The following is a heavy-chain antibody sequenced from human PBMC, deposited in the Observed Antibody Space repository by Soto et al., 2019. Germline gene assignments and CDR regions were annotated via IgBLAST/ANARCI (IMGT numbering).Heavy chain of an antibody. D-gene: IGHD3-16*02. CDR1: GFTLSSYS. CDR3: ARVSPLKNKYGMDV. J-gene: IGHJ6*02. Sequence: AGSLGLSCAASGFTLSSYSMNWVRKAPGKGLEWVSSISSSSSYIYYADSVKGRFTISGDNAKNSLYLQMNSLRAEDTAVYYCARVSPLKNKYGMDVWGQGTTVTVSS. CDR2: ISSSSSYI. V-gene: IGHV3-21*01.